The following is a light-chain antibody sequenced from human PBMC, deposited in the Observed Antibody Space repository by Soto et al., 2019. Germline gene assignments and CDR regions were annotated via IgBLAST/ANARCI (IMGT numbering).Light chain of an antibody. CDR2: GNS. Sequence: QSVLTQPPSVSGAPGQRVTISCTGSSPNIGAGYDVHWYQQLPGTAPKLLIYGNSNRPSGVPDRFSGSKSGTSGSLAITGLQAEDEADYYCQSYDSSLSGWVFGGGTKLTVL. V-gene: IGLV1-40*01. CDR3: QSYDSSLSGWV. CDR1: SPNIGAGYD. J-gene: IGLJ3*02.